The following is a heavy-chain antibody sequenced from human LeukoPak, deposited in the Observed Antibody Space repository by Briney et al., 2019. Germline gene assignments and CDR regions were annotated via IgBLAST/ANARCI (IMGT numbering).Heavy chain of an antibody. CDR1: GFTFSSYS. V-gene: IGHV3-21*01. J-gene: IGHJ4*02. Sequence: KPGGSLRLSCAASGFTFSSYSMNWVHQAPGKGLEWVSSISSSSSYIYYADSVKGRSTISRDNAKNSLYLQMNSLRAEDTAVYYCARVIGYSSNVDYWGQGTLVTVSS. D-gene: IGHD5-18*01. CDR3: ARVIGYSSNVDY. CDR2: ISSSSSYI.